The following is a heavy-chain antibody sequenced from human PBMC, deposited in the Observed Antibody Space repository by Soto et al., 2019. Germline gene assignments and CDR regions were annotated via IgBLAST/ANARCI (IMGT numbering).Heavy chain of an antibody. CDR2: INRDGRRS. J-gene: IGHJ3*02. V-gene: IGHV3-74*01. CDR3: AREGLDTAGFFDI. Sequence: EVQLVESGGGLAQPGGSLRLSCAASGFTFSNYWMHWVRRAPGKGLEWVSRINRDGRRSTYGDSVKGRFTVSRDTAKNTRDLQMNSLRVEDTAVYYCAREGLDTAGFFDIWGQGTMVIVSS. CDR1: GFTFSNYW. D-gene: IGHD6-13*01.